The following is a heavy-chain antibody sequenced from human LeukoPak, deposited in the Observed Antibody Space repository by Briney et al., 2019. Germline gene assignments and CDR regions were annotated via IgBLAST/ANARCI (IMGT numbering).Heavy chain of an antibody. CDR1: GVTFNSHL. Sequence: GGSLRLSCAASGVTFNSHLMAWVRLAPGKGLEFVGNIKEDGSVTNYVASVRGRFTMSRDNANNSLYLQMNSLRAEDTAVYYCVRDVGGGYFDYWGQGTLVTISS. J-gene: IGHJ4*02. CDR2: IKEDGSVT. D-gene: IGHD3-3*01. CDR3: VRDVGGGYFDY. V-gene: IGHV3-7*01.